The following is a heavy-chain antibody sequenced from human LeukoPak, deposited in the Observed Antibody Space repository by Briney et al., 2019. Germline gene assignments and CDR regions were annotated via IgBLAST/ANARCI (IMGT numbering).Heavy chain of an antibody. CDR2: ISYDGSNK. CDR1: GFTFSSYA. D-gene: IGHD6-13*01. Sequence: GGSLRLSCAASGFTFSSYAMHWVRQAPGKGLEWVAVISYDGSNKYYADSVKGRFTISRDNSKNTLYLQMNSLRAEDTAVYYCARGHSSNLDSWGQGTLVTVSS. J-gene: IGHJ4*02. CDR3: ARGHSSNLDS. V-gene: IGHV3-30-3*01.